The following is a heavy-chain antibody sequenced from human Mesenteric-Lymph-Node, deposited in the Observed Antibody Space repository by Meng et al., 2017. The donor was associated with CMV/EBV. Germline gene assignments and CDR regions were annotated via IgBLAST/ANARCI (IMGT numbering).Heavy chain of an antibody. CDR3: ANQVDY. D-gene: IGHD2-2*01. Sequence: GESLKISCAASGFTVSSSYISWVRQAPGKGLEWFSLIYSAGRTYYRDTVKGRFTIFRDTSKNTLFLQMNSLRPDDTCVYYCANQVDYWGQGTLVTVSS. CDR1: GFTVSSSY. CDR2: IYSAGRT. V-gene: IGHV3-66*02. J-gene: IGHJ4*02.